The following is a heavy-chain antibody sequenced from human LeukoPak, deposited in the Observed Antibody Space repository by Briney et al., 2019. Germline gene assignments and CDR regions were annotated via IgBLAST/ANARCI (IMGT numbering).Heavy chain of an antibody. CDR3: AELGITMIGGV. Sequence: PGGSLRLSCAASGFTFSSSEMNWVRQAPGKGLEWVPYISSSGNSIFYGDSVKGRFTISRDNAKNSLYLQMNSLRAEDTAVYYCAELGITMIGGVWGKGTTVTISS. CDR1: GFTFSSSE. D-gene: IGHD3-10*02. J-gene: IGHJ6*04. V-gene: IGHV3-48*03. CDR2: ISSSGNSI.